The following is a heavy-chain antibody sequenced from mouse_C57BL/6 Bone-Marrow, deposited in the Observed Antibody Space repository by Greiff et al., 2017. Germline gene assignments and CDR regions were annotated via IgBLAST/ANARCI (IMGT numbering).Heavy chain of an antibody. CDR1: GYTFTSYW. J-gene: IGHJ2*01. D-gene: IGHD2-3*01. V-gene: IGHV1-59*01. CDR2: IDPSDSYT. CDR3: ARRWLLLYLDC. Sequence: QVQLQQPGAELVRPGTSVKLSCKASGYTFTSYWMHWVKQRPGQGLEWIGVIDPSDSYTNYNQKFKGKATLTVDTSSSTAYMQLSSLTAEDSAVYYCARRWLLLYLDCWGQGTTLTVSS.